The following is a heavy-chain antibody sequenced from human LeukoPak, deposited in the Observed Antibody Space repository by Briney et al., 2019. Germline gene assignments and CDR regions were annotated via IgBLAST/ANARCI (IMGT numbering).Heavy chain of an antibody. Sequence: ASVKVSCKASGGTFSSYAISWVRQAPGQGLEWMGRIIPILGIANYAQKFQGRVTITADKSTNTAYMELSSLRSEDTAVYYCATALGYCSSTSCYTGAFDIWGQGTMVTVSS. CDR1: GGTFSSYA. D-gene: IGHD2-2*02. CDR2: IIPILGIA. J-gene: IGHJ3*02. V-gene: IGHV1-69*04. CDR3: ATALGYCSSTSCYTGAFDI.